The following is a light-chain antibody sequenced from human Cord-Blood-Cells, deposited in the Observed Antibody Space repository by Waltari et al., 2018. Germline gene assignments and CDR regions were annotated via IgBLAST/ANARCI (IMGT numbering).Light chain of an antibody. V-gene: IGKV1-5*01. CDR3: QQYNSYLT. J-gene: IGKJ1*01. Sequence: GDRVTITCRASQSISSWLAWYQQKPGKAPKLLIYDASSLESGVPSRFSGSGSGTEFTLTISSLQPEDFATDYCQQYNSYLTFGQGTKVEIK. CDR1: QSISSW. CDR2: DAS.